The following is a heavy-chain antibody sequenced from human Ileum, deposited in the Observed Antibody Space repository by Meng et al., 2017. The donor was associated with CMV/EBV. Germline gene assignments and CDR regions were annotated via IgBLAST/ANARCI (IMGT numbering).Heavy chain of an antibody. CDR1: GGSISSSSYY. CDR2: IYYSGST. Sequence: SETLSLTCTVSGGSISSSSYYWGWIRQPPGKGLEWIGSIYYSGSTYYNPSLKSRVTISVDTSKNQFSLKLSSVTAADTAVYYCASRRKRGGGPDYWGQGTLVTVSS. V-gene: IGHV4-39*07. J-gene: IGHJ4*02. CDR3: ASRRKRGGGPDY. D-gene: IGHD3-10*01.